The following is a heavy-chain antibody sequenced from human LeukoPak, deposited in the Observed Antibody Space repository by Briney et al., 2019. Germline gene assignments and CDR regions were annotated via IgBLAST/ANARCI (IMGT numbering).Heavy chain of an antibody. J-gene: IGHJ3*02. V-gene: IGHV3-9*01. CDR3: AKDRGSGSQLNAFDI. CDR2: ISWNSGSI. Sequence: PGGSLRLSCAASGFTFDDYAMHWVRQAPGKGLEWVSGISWNSGSIGYADSVKGRFTLSRDNAKNSLYLQMNSLRAEDTALYYCAKDRGSGSQLNAFDIWGQGTMVTVSS. D-gene: IGHD6-19*01. CDR1: GFTFDDYA.